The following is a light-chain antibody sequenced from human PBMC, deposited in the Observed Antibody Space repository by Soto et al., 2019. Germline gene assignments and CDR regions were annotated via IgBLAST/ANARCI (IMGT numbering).Light chain of an antibody. CDR3: QQSFTTPRT. Sequence: DIQMTQSPSSLSASVRDRVTITCRASQNINNFLNWYQQQPGKAPDLLIYTASSLQSGVPSRFSGSGSGTDFTLTISSLQPEDFATYYCQQSFTTPRTFGQGTKVEIK. CDR2: TAS. CDR1: QNINNF. J-gene: IGKJ1*01. V-gene: IGKV1-39*01.